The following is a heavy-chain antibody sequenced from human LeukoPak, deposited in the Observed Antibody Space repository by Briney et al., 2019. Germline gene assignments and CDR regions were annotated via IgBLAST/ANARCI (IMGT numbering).Heavy chain of an antibody. Sequence: SETLSLICAVSGYSSSSGYFWGWIRQPPGKGLEWIGSISQSGNTYYNLSLKSRVTISVDTSKNQFSLKLSSVTAADTAFYYCARLNQIVYRFDPWGQGTLVTVSS. J-gene: IGHJ5*02. CDR1: GYSSSSGYF. CDR2: ISQSGNT. CDR3: ARLNQIVYRFDP. D-gene: IGHD2-15*01. V-gene: IGHV4-38-2*01.